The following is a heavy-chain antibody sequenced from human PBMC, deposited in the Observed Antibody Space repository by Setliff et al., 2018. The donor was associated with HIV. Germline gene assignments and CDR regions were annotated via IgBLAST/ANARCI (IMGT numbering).Heavy chain of an antibody. J-gene: IGHJ4*02. V-gene: IGHV3-11*01. D-gene: IGHD4-4*01. CDR1: GFTFSDYY. Sequence: GGSLRLSCAASGFTFSDYYMSWIRQAPGKGLEWVSYIFSSGSGSTIYYADSVKGRFTISRDNAKNSLYLQMNSLRAEDTAVYYCARDAPLYSNYVGYFDYWGQGTLVIVSS. CDR2: IFSSGSGSTI. CDR3: ARDAPLYSNYVGYFDY.